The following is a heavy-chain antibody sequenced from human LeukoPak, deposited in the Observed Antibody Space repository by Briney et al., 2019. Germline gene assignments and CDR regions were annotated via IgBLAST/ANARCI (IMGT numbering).Heavy chain of an antibody. CDR2: IYTSGST. V-gene: IGHV4-4*07. CDR1: GGSISSYY. D-gene: IGHD4-11*01. Sequence: NTSETLSLTCTVSGGSISSYYWSWIRQPAGKRLEWIGRIYTSGSTNYNPSLKSRVTMSVDTSKNQFSLKLSSVTAADTAVYYCARDRPSPGATTAYNYYYYGMDVWGQGTTVTVSS. J-gene: IGHJ6*02. CDR3: ARDRPSPGATTAYNYYYYGMDV.